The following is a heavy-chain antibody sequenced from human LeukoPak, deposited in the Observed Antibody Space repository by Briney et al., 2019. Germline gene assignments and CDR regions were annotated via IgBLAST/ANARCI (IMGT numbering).Heavy chain of an antibody. D-gene: IGHD3-16*01. CDR2: INPNSGGT. CDR1: GYTFTGYY. J-gene: IGHJ5*02. Sequence: ASVKVSCKTTGYTFTGYYMHWLRQAPGQGLEWMGRINPNSGGTYYAQKFRSRVTMTRDTSISTAYMELASLISDDTAVYYCAGGVLHGGGNWFDPWGQGTLVTVSS. CDR3: AGGVLHGGGNWFDP. V-gene: IGHV1-2*06.